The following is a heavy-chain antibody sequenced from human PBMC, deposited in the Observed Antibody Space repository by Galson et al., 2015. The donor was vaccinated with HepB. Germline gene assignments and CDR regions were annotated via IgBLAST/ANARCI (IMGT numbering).Heavy chain of an antibody. CDR1: GFSLSTSGMC. J-gene: IGHJ4*02. Sequence: PALVKPTQTLTLTCTFSGFSLSTSGMCVGWIRQPPGKSLEWLARIDWDDDKYYRPSLMARLTISKDTAKNQVALTMTNVDPVDTATYYCARVRLTGELDFWGQGTLVTVSS. CDR3: ARVRLTGELDF. D-gene: IGHD7-27*01. V-gene: IGHV2-70*11. CDR2: IDWDDDK.